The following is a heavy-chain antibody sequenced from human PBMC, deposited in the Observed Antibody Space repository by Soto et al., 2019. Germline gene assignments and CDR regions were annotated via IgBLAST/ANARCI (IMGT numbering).Heavy chain of an antibody. D-gene: IGHD3-16*01. Sequence: VQLVESGGGLVKPGESLRISCVTSGFRMTDYRLNWVRQAPGKGLEWVALIQGDTGRKFYSASVRGRFIISRDDAKSSVYLQMNPLRVEDTAVYYCVGEKYDPRDNWGQRTLVTVSS. V-gene: IGHV3-21*01. CDR1: GFRMTDYR. CDR3: VGEKYDPRDN. CDR2: IQGDTGRK. J-gene: IGHJ4*02.